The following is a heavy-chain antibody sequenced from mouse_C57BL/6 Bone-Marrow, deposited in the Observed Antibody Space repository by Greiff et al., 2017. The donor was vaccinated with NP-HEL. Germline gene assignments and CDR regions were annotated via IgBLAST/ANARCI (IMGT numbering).Heavy chain of an antibody. CDR2: IYPGGGYT. Sequence: QVQLQQSGAELVRPGTSVKMSCKASGYTFTNYWIGWAKQRPGHGLEWIGDIYPGGGYTNYNEKFKGKATLTADKSSSTAYMQISSLTSEDSAIYYCASSYDYEGFDCWGQGNTLTVSS. J-gene: IGHJ2*01. V-gene: IGHV1-63*01. D-gene: IGHD2-4*01. CDR3: ASSYDYEGFDC. CDR1: GYTFTNYW.